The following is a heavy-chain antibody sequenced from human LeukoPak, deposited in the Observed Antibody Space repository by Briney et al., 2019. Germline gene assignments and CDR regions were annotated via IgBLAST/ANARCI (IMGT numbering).Heavy chain of an antibody. CDR2: ISGYQGSP. Sequence: ASVKVSCKASGYTFTNYGITWVRQAPGQGLEWMGWISGYQGSPKYAQNLQGRVTMTIDTSTSTAYMDLMSLRSDDTAIYFCARSALSTITAGPFNYWGQGTLVAVSS. CDR3: ARSALSTITAGPFNY. CDR1: GYTFTNYG. D-gene: IGHD5-24*01. J-gene: IGHJ4*02. V-gene: IGHV1-18*01.